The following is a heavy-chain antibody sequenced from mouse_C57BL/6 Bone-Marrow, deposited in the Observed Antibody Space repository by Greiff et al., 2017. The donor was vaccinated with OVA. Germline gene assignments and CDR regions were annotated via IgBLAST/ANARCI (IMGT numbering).Heavy chain of an antibody. CDR3: TKKQAPDY. CDR2: IDPENGDT. V-gene: IGHV14-4*01. J-gene: IGHJ2*01. D-gene: IGHD3-2*02. Sequence: EVQLQQSGAELVRPGASVKVSCTASGFNIKDDYMHWVKQRPEQGLEWIGWIDPENGDTEYASKFQGKATITADTSSNTAYLQLSSLTSEDTAVYYCTKKQAPDYWGQGTTLTVSS. CDR1: GFNIKDDY.